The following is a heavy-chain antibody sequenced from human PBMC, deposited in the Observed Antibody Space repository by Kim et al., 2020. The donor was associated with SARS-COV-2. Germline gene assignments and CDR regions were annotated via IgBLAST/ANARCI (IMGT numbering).Heavy chain of an antibody. D-gene: IGHD6-13*01. V-gene: IGHV3-53*01. CDR3: ARVEAAADPYGMDV. Sequence: GGSLRLSCAASGFTVSSNYMSWVRQAPGKGLEWVSVIYSGGSTYYADSVKGRFTISRDNSKNTLYLQMNSLRAEDTAVYYCARVEAAADPYGMDVWGQGTTVTVSS. J-gene: IGHJ6*02. CDR1: GFTVSSNY. CDR2: IYSGGST.